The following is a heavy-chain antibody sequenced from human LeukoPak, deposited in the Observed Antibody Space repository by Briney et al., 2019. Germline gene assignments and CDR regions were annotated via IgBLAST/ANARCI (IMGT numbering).Heavy chain of an antibody. CDR2: ISGSGGST. CDR1: GFTFSSYA. Sequence: PGGSLRLSCAASGFTFSSYAMSWVRQVPGKGLEWVSAISGSGGSTYYADSVKGRFTISRDNSKNTLYLQMNSLRAEDTAVYYCAKRGKAGTTAYYYYYMDVWGKGTTVTVSS. CDR3: AKRGKAGTTAYYYYYMDV. V-gene: IGHV3-23*01. J-gene: IGHJ6*03. D-gene: IGHD1-7*01.